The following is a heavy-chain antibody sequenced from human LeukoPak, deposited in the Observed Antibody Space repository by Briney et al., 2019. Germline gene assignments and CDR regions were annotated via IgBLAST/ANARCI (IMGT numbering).Heavy chain of an antibody. D-gene: IGHD3-16*01. J-gene: IGHJ4*02. Sequence: PGGSLSLSCAASGFTFSSNGMHWVRQAPSKGLEWVAFIQNDGNNKKYADSVKGRFTISRDNSKNTLYLQMNSLTAEDTAVYYCARDWGTSSLYLVNWGQGTLVTVSS. V-gene: IGHV3-30*02. CDR1: GFTFSSNG. CDR2: IQNDGNNK. CDR3: ARDWGTSSLYLVN.